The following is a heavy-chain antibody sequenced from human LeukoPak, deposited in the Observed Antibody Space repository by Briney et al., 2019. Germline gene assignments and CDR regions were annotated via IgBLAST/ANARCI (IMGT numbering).Heavy chain of an antibody. CDR2: IWYDGSNR. V-gene: IGHV3-33*01. CDR1: GFPFSSYG. Sequence: GRSLRLSCAASGFPFSSYGMHWVRQAPGKGLEWVAVIWYDGSNRYYADSVKGRFTISRDNAKNSLYLQMNSLRAEDTAVYYCARDLSIAARGGIWGQGTMVTVSS. D-gene: IGHD6-6*01. CDR3: ARDLSIAARGGI. J-gene: IGHJ3*02.